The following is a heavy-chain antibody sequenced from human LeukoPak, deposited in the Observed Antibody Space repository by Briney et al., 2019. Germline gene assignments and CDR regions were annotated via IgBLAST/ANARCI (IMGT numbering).Heavy chain of an antibody. CDR3: ARDSGWTFDS. Sequence: GGSLRLSCAASGFTFSSYAIHWVRQAPGKGLEWVANTNQDGSRKKYVDSVRGRFTVSRDNAKNSVYLQMNSLGVEDTAIYYCARDSGWTFDSWGQGTLVTVSS. D-gene: IGHD6-19*01. CDR2: TNQDGSRK. J-gene: IGHJ4*02. CDR1: GFTFSSYA. V-gene: IGHV3-7*01.